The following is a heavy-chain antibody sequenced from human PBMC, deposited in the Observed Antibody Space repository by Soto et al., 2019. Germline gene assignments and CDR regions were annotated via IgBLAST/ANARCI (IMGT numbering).Heavy chain of an antibody. CDR2: IDWDDDE. Sequence: SGPTLVNPTQTLTLTCTFSGFSLSTDGMCVSWIRQPPGKALEWLARIDWDDDEYYSPSLKSRLTISKDTSRNQVFLTMTDMDPVDTATYYCARGICRTRTFDFWGQGTPVTVS. CDR3: ARGICRTRTFDF. J-gene: IGHJ4*02. D-gene: IGHD1-7*01. V-gene: IGHV2-70*11. CDR1: GFSLSTDGMC.